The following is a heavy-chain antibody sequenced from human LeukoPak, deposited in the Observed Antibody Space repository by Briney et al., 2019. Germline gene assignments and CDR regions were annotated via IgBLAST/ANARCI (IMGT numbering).Heavy chain of an antibody. CDR3: ARDLRGEAGEYYFDY. CDR2: INPNSVST. J-gene: IGHJ4*02. Sequence: ASVKVSCKASGYTFTSYYMHWVRQAPGQGLEWMGIINPNSVSTSYAQNFQGRVTMTRDTSTGTVYMELSSLRSEDTAVYYCARDLRGEAGEYYFDYWGQGTLVTVSS. V-gene: IGHV1-46*01. D-gene: IGHD3-16*01. CDR1: GYTFTSYY.